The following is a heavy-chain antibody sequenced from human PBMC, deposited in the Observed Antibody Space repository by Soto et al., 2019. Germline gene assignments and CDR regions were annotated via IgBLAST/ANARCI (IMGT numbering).Heavy chain of an antibody. Sequence: QVQLQESGPGLVKPSQTLSLTCTVSGGSISSGDYYWSWIRQPPGKGLEWIGYIYYSGSTYYNPSLKSRVTISVDTSKNQFSLKLSSVTAADTAVYYCARCRGYSGYATDFAYWGQGTLVTVSS. CDR1: GGSISSGDYY. CDR3: ARCRGYSGYATDFAY. CDR2: IYYSGST. J-gene: IGHJ4*02. V-gene: IGHV4-30-4*01. D-gene: IGHD5-12*01.